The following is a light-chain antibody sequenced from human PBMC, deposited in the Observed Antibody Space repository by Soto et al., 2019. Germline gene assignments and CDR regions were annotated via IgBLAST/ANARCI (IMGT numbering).Light chain of an antibody. J-gene: IGLJ2*01. CDR2: EVN. V-gene: IGLV2-14*03. CDR3: NSYTTNSTVV. CDR1: SSDVGAYNY. Sequence: QSALTQPASVSGSPGQSITISCTGTSSDVGAYNYVSWYQQHPGKAPKLMIYEVNIRPSGASNRFSGSKSGNTASLTISGLQPEDEADYYCNSYTTNSTVVFGGGTKVTVL.